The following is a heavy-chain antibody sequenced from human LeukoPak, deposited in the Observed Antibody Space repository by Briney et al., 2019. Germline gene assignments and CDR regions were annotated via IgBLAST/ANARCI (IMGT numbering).Heavy chain of an antibody. J-gene: IGHJ3*02. CDR1: GGSISSSSYY. CDR2: IYYSGST. V-gene: IGHV4-39*07. Sequence: SETLSLTCTVSGGSISSSSYYWGWISHPPGKGLEWIGSIYYSGSTYYNPSLKSRVTISVDTSKNQFSLKLSSVIAADTAVYYCARDNDSSGYAFDIWGQGTMVTVSS. D-gene: IGHD3-22*01. CDR3: ARDNDSSGYAFDI.